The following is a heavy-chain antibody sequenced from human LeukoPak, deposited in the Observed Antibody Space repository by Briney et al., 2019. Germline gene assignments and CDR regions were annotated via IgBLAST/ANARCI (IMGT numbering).Heavy chain of an antibody. Sequence: GGSLRLSCAASEFSFGNDAMSGVRQAPGKGLQWVSAITSSVSGTYYADSVKGRFTISRDNSKNTLYLQMNSLRAEATAVYYCAKKMGTGNFYFDYWGQGTLVTVSS. D-gene: IGHD3-10*01. CDR1: EFSFGNDA. J-gene: IGHJ4*02. V-gene: IGHV3-23*01. CDR3: AKKMGTGNFYFDY. CDR2: ITSSVSGT.